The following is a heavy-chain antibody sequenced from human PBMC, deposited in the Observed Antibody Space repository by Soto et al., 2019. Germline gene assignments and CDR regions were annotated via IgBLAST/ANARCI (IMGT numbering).Heavy chain of an antibody. CDR3: ARAEAWDYYYYYGMDV. CDR2: IGTAGDT. Sequence: GGSLRLSCAASGFTFSSYDMHWVRQATGKGLEWVSAIGTAGDTYYPGSVKGRFTISRENAKNSLYLQMNSLRAEDTAVYYCARAEAWDYYYYYGMDVWGQGTTVTVSS. J-gene: IGHJ6*02. D-gene: IGHD7-27*01. CDR1: GFTFSSYD. V-gene: IGHV3-13*01.